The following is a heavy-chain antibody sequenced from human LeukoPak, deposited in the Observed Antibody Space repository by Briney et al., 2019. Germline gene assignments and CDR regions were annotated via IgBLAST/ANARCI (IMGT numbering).Heavy chain of an antibody. CDR1: GFNFSDFF. CDR2: ITNSGGTI. CDR3: ARSSNYPAY. Sequence: GGSLRHSCAASGFNFSDFFMSWIRQAPGKGLEWLSYITNSGGTIYYADSVKGRFTVSRDNAKNSLYLQMNSLTAEDTAVYKCARSSNYPAYWCQGTLVTVSS. D-gene: IGHD5-24*01. V-gene: IGHV3-11*01. J-gene: IGHJ4*02.